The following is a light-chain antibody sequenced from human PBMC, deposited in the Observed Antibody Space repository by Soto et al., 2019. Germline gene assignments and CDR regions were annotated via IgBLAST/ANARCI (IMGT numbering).Light chain of an antibody. CDR2: KDS. CDR1: ALPKQY. Sequence: SYELTQPPSVPVPPGQTARITCSGDALPKQYAYWYQQKPGQAPVLVIYKDSERPSGIPERFSGSSSGTTVTLTISGVQAEDEADYYCQSADSSGTYPVFGGGTKLTVL. J-gene: IGLJ2*01. CDR3: QSADSSGTYPV. V-gene: IGLV3-25*03.